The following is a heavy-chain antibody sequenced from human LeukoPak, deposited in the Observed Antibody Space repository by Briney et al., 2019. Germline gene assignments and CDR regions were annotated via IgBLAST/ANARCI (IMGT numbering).Heavy chain of an antibody. CDR2: ISAYNSNT. J-gene: IGHJ5*02. Sequence: ASVKVSCKASGYTFTSYGISWVRQAPGQGLEWMGWISAYNSNTNYAQKLQGRVTMTTDTSTSTAYMELRSLRSDDTAVYYCARVSPHRKMSYGNQNWFDIWGQGTLVTVSS. D-gene: IGHD3-16*01. CDR3: ARVSPHRKMSYGNQNWFDI. V-gene: IGHV1-18*01. CDR1: GYTFTSYG.